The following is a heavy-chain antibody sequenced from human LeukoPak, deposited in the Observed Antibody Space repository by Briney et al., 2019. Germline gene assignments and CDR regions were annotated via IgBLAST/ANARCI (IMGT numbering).Heavy chain of an antibody. J-gene: IGHJ5*02. Sequence: ASVKVSCKTSGYIFTNHGISWVRQAPGQGLEWMGWISAYNGNTNYAQKLQGRVTMTTDTSTSTAYMELRSLRSDDTAVYYCARDLASIAARPNWFDPWGQGTLVTVSS. CDR2: ISAYNGNT. V-gene: IGHV1-18*01. CDR1: GYIFTNHG. D-gene: IGHD6-6*01. CDR3: ARDLASIAARPNWFDP.